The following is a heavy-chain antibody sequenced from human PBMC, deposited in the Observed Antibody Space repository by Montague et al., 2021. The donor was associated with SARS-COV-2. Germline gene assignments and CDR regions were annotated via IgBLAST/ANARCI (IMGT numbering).Heavy chain of an antibody. CDR3: ARGVKSWLQHQRWLGVYCLDD. CDR1: GGSISSSSYY. D-gene: IGHD5-24*01. Sequence: SETLSLTRTVSGGSISSSSYYWGWIRQPPGKGLEWIGSIYYSGSTYYNPSLKSSVTISVDTSKNQFSLKLSSVTAADTAVYYWARGVKSWLQHQRWLGVYCLDDWGQGTLVTVSS. CDR2: IYYSGST. J-gene: IGHJ4*02. V-gene: IGHV4-39*07.